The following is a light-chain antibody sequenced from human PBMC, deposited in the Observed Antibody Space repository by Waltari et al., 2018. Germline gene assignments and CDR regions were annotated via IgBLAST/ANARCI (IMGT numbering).Light chain of an antibody. J-gene: IGKJ4*01. V-gene: IGKV1-39*01. CDR2: GAS. CDR3: QQGDQTPLT. Sequence: IQMTQSPSSLSASVGDRLPITCRTNETIDNFLNWYQQRPGRAPRLLIYGASLLQIGVPSRFSGAGSGAHFTLTITGLQPEDFATYFCQQGDQTPLTFGGGTRVEIK. CDR1: ETIDNF.